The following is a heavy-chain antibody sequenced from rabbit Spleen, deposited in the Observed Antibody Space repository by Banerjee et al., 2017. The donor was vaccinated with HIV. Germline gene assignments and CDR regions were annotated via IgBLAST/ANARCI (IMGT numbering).Heavy chain of an antibody. V-gene: IGHV1S45*01. D-gene: IGHD2-1*01. Sequence: QQQLVESGGGLVQPEGSLTLTCTASGFSFSSSYYMYWVRQAPGKGLEWIGCIYSGSSTTYYASWVNGRFTISKTSSTTMTLQMTSLTAADTATYFCARDLDGVIGWNFGWWGPGTLVTVS. CDR2: IYSGSSTT. J-gene: IGHJ4*01. CDR1: GFSFSSSYY. CDR3: ARDLDGVIGWNFGW.